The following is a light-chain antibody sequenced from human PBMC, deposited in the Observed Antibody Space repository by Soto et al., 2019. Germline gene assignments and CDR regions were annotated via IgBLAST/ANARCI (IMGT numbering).Light chain of an antibody. V-gene: IGKV3-20*01. CDR1: RPVVRQY. J-gene: IGKJ1*01. CDR3: QQYGSSRRT. Sequence: EIVLTQSPDALSFSPGERVSLSCRASRPVVRQYIAWYHQKPGQAPRLLIYGASSRATGIPDRFSGTGSGTDFTLTISRLEPEDFAVYYCQQYGSSRRTFGQGTKVDIK. CDR2: GAS.